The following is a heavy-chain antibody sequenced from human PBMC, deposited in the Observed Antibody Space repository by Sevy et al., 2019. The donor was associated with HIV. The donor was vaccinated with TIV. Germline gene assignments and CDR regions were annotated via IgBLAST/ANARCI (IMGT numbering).Heavy chain of an antibody. CDR3: ARDSAALQDAFDI. CDR2: IYYSGST. V-gene: IGHV4-30-4*01. Sequence: SETLSLTCTVSGGSISSGDYYWSWIRQPPGKGLEWIGYIYYSGSTYYNPSLKSRVTISVDTSKNQFSLKLSSVTAADTAVYYCARDSAALQDAFDIWGQGTMVTVSS. CDR1: GGSISSGDYY. J-gene: IGHJ3*02. D-gene: IGHD4-4*01.